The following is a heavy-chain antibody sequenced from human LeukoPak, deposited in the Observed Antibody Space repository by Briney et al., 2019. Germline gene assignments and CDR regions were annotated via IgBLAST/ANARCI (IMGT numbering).Heavy chain of an antibody. V-gene: IGHV3-23*01. J-gene: IGHJ4*02. Sequence: GGSLRLSCAASGFTFSSYAMSWVRQAPGKGLEWVSAISGSGGSTYYADSVKGRFTISRDNSKNTLYLRMNSLRAEDTAVYYCAKGPAAGVYFDYWGQGTLVTVSS. CDR1: GFTFSSYA. D-gene: IGHD6-19*01. CDR3: AKGPAAGVYFDY. CDR2: ISGSGGST.